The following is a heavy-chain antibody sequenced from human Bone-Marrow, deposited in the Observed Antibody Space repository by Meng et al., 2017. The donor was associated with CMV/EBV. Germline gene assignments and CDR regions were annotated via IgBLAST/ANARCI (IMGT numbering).Heavy chain of an antibody. CDR3: ARELSDRGDDAFDI. D-gene: IGHD2-15*01. V-gene: IGHV4-59*01. Sequence: ESLKISCAVYGGSFSGYYWSWIRQPPGKGLEWIGYIYYSGSTNYNPSLKSRVTISVDTSKNQFSLKLSSVTAADTAVYYCARELSDRGDDAFDIWGQGTMVTVSS. J-gene: IGHJ3*02. CDR2: IYYSGST. CDR1: GGSFSGYY.